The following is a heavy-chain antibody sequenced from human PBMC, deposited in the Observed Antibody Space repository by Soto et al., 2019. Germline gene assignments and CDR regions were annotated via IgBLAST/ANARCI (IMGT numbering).Heavy chain of an antibody. V-gene: IGHV3-30-3*01. J-gene: IGHJ6*02. CDR2: ISDDRTNK. D-gene: IGHD5-18*01. Sequence: GGSLRLSCAASGFTFISNAMHWVRQAPGKGLEWVAVISDDRTNKHYGDSVKGRFTISRDNSKNTLYLQMNNLRGEDTAVYYCAREPPSGGYSYGSYYGMDVWGHGTTVTVSS. CDR1: GFTFISNA. CDR3: AREPPSGGYSYGSYYGMDV.